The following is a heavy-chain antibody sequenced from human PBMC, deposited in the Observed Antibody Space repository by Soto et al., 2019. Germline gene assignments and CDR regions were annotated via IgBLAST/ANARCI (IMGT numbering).Heavy chain of an antibody. D-gene: IGHD1-26*01. V-gene: IGHV4-59*01. Sequence: SETLSLTCTVSIRSIRIYYWSWIRQPPGKGLEWIGYIYYSGSTNYNPSLKSRVTISVDTSKNQFSLKLSSVTAADTAVYYCARDGGGGSYSVAFDYWGQGNLVTVSS. CDR1: IRSIRIYY. J-gene: IGHJ4*02. CDR2: IYYSGST. CDR3: ARDGGGGSYSVAFDY.